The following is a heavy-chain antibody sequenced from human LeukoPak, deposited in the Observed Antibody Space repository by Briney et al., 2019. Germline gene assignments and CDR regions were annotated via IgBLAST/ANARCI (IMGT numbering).Heavy chain of an antibody. J-gene: IGHJ4*02. V-gene: IGHV3-11*01. D-gene: IGHD2-15*01. CDR2: ISSSGSTI. CDR3: ARDPDIVVVEGDY. CDR1: GFTFSDYY. Sequence: PGGSLRLSWAASGFTFSDYYMSWIRQAPGNGLGWGLYISSSGSTIYYADSVKRRFTISRDKAKNSLYLQMNSLRAEDTAVYYCARDPDIVVVEGDYWGQGTLVTVSS.